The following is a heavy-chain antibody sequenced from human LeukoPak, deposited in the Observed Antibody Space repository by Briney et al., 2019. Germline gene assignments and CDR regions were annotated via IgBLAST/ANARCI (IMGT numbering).Heavy chain of an antibody. CDR1: GFTFSSYA. V-gene: IGHV3-23*01. Sequence: GGSLRLSCAASGFTFSSYAMSWVRQAPGKGLELVSAISGSGGSTYYADSVKGRVTISGDNSKNTRYLQMNSLRAEDTAAYYCAKALSPSPGWGQGTLVPASS. CDR3: AKALSPSPG. J-gene: IGHJ4*02. CDR2: ISGSGGST.